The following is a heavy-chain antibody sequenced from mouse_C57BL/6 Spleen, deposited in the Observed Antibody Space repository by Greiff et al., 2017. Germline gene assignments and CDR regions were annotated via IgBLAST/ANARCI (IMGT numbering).Heavy chain of an antibody. D-gene: IGHD1-1*01. CDR2: IRNKANGYTT. CDR1: GFTFTDYY. V-gene: IGHV7-3*01. Sequence: EVQVVESGGGLVQPGGSLSLSCAASGFTFTDYYMSWVRQPPGKALEWLGFIRNKANGYTTEYSASVKGRFTISRDNSQSILYLQMNALRAEDSATYYCARSPPLYGSRYFDYWGQGTTLTVSS. CDR3: ARSPPLYGSRYFDY. J-gene: IGHJ2*01.